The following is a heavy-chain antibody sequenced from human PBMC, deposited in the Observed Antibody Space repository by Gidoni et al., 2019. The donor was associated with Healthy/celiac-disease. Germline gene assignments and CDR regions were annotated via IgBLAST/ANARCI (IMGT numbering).Heavy chain of an antibody. Sequence: QVQLVQSGAEVKKPGASVKVSCKASGYTFTSYGISWVRQAPGQGLEWMGWISAYNGNTNYAQKLQGRVNMTTDTSPSTAYMELRSLGSDDTAVYYCARDWLAVAFYGMDVWGQGTTVTVSS. CDR3: ARDWLAVAFYGMDV. CDR1: GYTFTSYG. V-gene: IGHV1-18*01. CDR2: ISAYNGNT. D-gene: IGHD6-19*01. J-gene: IGHJ6*02.